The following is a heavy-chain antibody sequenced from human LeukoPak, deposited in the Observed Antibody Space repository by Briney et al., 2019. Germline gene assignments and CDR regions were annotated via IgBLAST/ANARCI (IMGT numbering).Heavy chain of an antibody. CDR2: IYYSGST. J-gene: IGHJ4*02. Sequence: SETLSLTCTVSGGSIRSYYWSSVRQPPGKGLEWIGYIYYSGSTNYNPSLKSRLTISVDTSKNQFSLKLSSVSAADAAMYYWGITVSSGWYGSPYFEYSGEGTLVTVSS. D-gene: IGHD6-19*01. V-gene: IGHV4-59*01. CDR1: GGSIRSYY. CDR3: GITVSSGWYGSPYFEY.